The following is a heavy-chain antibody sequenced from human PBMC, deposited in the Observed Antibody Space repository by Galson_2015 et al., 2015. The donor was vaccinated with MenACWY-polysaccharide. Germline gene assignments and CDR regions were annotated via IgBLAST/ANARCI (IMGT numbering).Heavy chain of an antibody. CDR3: ASTSPNSF. CDR2: ISSSSGTI. Sequence: SLRLSCAASGFTFSSNSMNWLRQAPGKGLEWVSYISSSSGTIYYADSVKGRFTISRDDAKNSLYLQMNSLRAEDKAVYYCASTSPNSFWGQGTLVIVSS. V-gene: IGHV3-48*01. J-gene: IGHJ4*02. D-gene: IGHD2-21*01. CDR1: GFTFSSNS.